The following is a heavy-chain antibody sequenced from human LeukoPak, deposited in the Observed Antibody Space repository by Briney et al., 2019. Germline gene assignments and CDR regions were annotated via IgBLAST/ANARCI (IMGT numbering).Heavy chain of an antibody. CDR1: GFTFSSYA. J-gene: IGHJ4*02. D-gene: IGHD6-13*01. V-gene: IGHV3-23*01. CDR3: ARDSSSWYPGYYFDY. CDR2: ISGSGGST. Sequence: PGGSLRLSSAASGFTFSSYAMSWVRQAPGKGLEWVSAISGSGGSTYYADSVKGRFTISRDNSKNTLYLQMNSLRAEDTAVYYCARDSSSWYPGYYFDYWGQGTLVTVSS.